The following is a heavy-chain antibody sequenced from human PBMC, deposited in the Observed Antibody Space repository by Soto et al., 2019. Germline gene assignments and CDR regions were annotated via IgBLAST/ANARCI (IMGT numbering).Heavy chain of an antibody. J-gene: IGHJ4*02. CDR2: FDPEDGET. CDR1: GYTLTELS. D-gene: IGHD3-3*01. CDR3: ATGLGVVIRVPFDY. Sequence: ASVKVSCKVSGYTLTELSMHWVRQAPGKGLEWMGGFDPEDGETIYAQKFQGRVTMTEDTSTDTAYMELSSLRSEDTAVYYCATGLGVVIRVPFDYWGQGTLVTVSS. V-gene: IGHV1-24*01.